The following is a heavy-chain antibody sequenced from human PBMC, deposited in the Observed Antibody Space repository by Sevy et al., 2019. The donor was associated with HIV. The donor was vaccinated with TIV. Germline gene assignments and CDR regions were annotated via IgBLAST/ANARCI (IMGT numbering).Heavy chain of an antibody. J-gene: IGHJ4*02. V-gene: IGHV3-30*18. Sequence: GGSLRLSCAASGFTFSNYGMHWVRQAPGKGLEWVALISHDGSNKYYADSVKGRFTISRDNSKNTLFLQMNTLRAEDTAVYYCAKDWGWLPFDNWGQGTLVTVS. CDR1: GFTFSNYG. CDR2: ISHDGSNK. CDR3: AKDWGWLPFDN. D-gene: IGHD3-16*01.